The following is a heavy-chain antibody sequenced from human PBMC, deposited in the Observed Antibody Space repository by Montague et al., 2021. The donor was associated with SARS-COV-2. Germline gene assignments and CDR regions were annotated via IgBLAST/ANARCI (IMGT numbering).Heavy chain of an antibody. CDR3: ARVTDYYYDTSGYWDAFDI. D-gene: IGHD3-22*01. CDR1: GYSFTSYR. J-gene: IGHJ3*02. CDR2: IYPGDSDT. V-gene: IGHV5-51*07. Sequence: QSGSEVKEPGESLKISCKGSGYSFTSYRIGWVHQMPGKGLEWMGXIYPGDSDTRYSPSFQGQVTISADKSISTAYLQWSSLKASDTAIYYCARVTDYYYDTSGYWDAFDIWGQGTMVTVSS.